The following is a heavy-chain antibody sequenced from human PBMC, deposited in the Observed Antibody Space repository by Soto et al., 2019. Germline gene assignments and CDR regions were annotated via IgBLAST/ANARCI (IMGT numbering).Heavy chain of an antibody. J-gene: IGHJ4*02. CDR1: GGTFNTYV. Sequence: QVQLVQSETEVKKPGSAVRVSCKASGGTFNTYVMNWERQAPGQGLEWMGGILPMFDRPRYAQKFQGRVTITVDEPTTTAYMELSSLRSDDTAVYYCTRSIGSGGVIGGFDYWGQGTLVTVSS. CDR3: TRSIGSGGVIGGFDY. D-gene: IGHD3-16*02. CDR2: ILPMFDRP. V-gene: IGHV1-69*01.